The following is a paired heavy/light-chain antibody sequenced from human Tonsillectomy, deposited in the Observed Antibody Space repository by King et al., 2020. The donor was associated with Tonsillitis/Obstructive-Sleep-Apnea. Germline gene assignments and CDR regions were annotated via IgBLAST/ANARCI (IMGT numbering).Heavy chain of an antibody. J-gene: IGHJ6*03. CDR2: IYSGSST. V-gene: IGHV3-53*01. D-gene: IGHD1-26*01. CDR3: ARDQVQWEQTGGSFYYYYLDV. Sequence: EVQLVESGGGLIQPGGSLRLSCVVSGLDVSSNYMSWVRQAPGKGLEWVSVIYSGSSTYYADSVKGRFTISRDNSRNTLYLQMNSLRAEDTAVYYCARDQVQWEQTGGSFYYYYLDVWGVGTTVTVSS. CDR1: GLDVSSNY.
Light chain of an antibody. Sequence: SSELTQDPAVSVALGQTVRITCQGDSLRSYYASWYQQRPGQAPVLVIYGKNKRPSGIPDRFSGSSSGNTASLTITGAQAGDEADYYCNSRDSSTNHVLFGGGTKLTVL. CDR3: NSRDSSTNHVL. CDR2: GKN. V-gene: IGLV3-19*01. J-gene: IGLJ2*01. CDR1: SLRSYY.